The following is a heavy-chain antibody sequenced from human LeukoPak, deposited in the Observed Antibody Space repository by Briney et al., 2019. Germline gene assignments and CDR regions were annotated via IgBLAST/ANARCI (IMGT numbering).Heavy chain of an antibody. CDR1: GFTFSRFG. J-gene: IGHJ4*02. V-gene: IGHV3-21*01. CDR3: ARDSPGEVVTARGDY. D-gene: IGHD2-21*02. CDR2: ISSSGNYI. Sequence: KPGKSLRLSCAASGFTFSRFGMHWVRQAPGKGLEWVASISSSGNYIYYADSVKGRFTISRDNAKNSLYLQMNSLRVEDTALYYCARDSPGEVVTARGDYWGQGTLVTVSS.